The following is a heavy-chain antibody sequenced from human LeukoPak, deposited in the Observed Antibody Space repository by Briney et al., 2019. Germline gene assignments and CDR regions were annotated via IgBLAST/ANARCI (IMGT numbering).Heavy chain of an antibody. J-gene: IGHJ6*02. CDR3: ARDEVVATGTTGGYYYGMDV. V-gene: IGHV3-66*01. D-gene: IGHD1-1*01. CDR1: GFTFSSYW. CDR2: IYSGGST. Sequence: GGSLRLSCAASGFTFSSYWMHWVRQAPGKGLEWVSVIYSGGSTYYSDSVKGRFTISRDNSKNTLYLQMNSLRAEDTAVYYCARDEVVATGTTGGYYYGMDVWGQGTTVTVSS.